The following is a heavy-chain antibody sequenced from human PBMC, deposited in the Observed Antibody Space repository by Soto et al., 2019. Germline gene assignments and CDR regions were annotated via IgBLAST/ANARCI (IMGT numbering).Heavy chain of an antibody. CDR2: INHSGST. CDR1: GGSFSGYY. Sequence: PSETLSLTCAVYGGSFSGYYWSWIRQPPGKGLEWIGEINHSGSTNYNPSLKSRVTISVDTSKNQFSLKLSSVTAADTAVYYCARESMVRGVILFDYWGQGTLVTDS. CDR3: ARESMVRGVILFDY. J-gene: IGHJ4*02. D-gene: IGHD3-10*01. V-gene: IGHV4-34*01.